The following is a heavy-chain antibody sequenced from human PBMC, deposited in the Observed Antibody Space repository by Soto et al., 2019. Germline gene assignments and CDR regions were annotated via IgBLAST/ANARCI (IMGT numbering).Heavy chain of an antibody. J-gene: IGHJ4*02. Sequence: QLQLQESGSGLVKPSQTLSLTCAVSGGSISSGGYSWSCIRQPPGKGLEWMGYIYHSGSTYYNPCLKCRVTISVDRSKNQFSLKLSSVTAADTAVYYCAAGGGLPRYYWGQGTLVTVSS. CDR3: AAGGGLPRYY. V-gene: IGHV4-30-2*01. D-gene: IGHD5-12*01. CDR1: GGSISSGGYS. CDR2: IYHSGST.